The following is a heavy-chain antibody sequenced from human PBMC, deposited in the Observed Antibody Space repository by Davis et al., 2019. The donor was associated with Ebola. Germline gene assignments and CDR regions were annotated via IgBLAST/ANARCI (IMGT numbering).Heavy chain of an antibody. CDR2: FDPDVGEP. D-gene: IGHD2-2*01. J-gene: IGHJ4*02. CDR3: ATAGYCAATTCYFPD. Sequence: ASALDSCKGSDSPLTEISMHWVRQAPGKSLEWLGGFDPDVGEPVYAQRYQGRVTITEDTSTDTAYMELHNLTFYDTAVYFCATAGYCAATTCYFPDWGQGTLVTVSS. CDR1: DSPLTEIS. V-gene: IGHV1-24*01.